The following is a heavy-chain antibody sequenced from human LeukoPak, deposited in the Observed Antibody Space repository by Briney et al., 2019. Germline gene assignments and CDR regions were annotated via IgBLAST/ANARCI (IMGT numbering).Heavy chain of an antibody. D-gene: IGHD1-26*01. CDR3: AKVFHSGSFDY. Sequence: GGSLRLSCAASGFIFSTHGMSWVRQAPGKGLEWVSGIPGGGDTAYYADSVKGRFTISRDNSKNTLYLQMNSLRAEDTAVYYCAKVFHSGSFDYWGQGTLVTVSS. CDR2: IPGGGDTA. J-gene: IGHJ4*02. V-gene: IGHV3-23*01. CDR1: GFIFSTHG.